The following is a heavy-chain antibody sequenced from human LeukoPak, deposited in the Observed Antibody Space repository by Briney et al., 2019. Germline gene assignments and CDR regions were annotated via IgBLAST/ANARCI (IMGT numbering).Heavy chain of an antibody. J-gene: IGHJ5*02. CDR3: ARGSSIAVAVIVGRFYWFDP. CDR2: MNPNGGNT. D-gene: IGHD6-19*01. CDR1: GYTFTSYD. Sequence: ASVKVSCKASGYTFTSYDINWVRQATGQGLEWMGWMNPNGGNTGYAQKFQGRVTMTRNTSISTAYMELSSLRSEDTAVYYSARGSSIAVAVIVGRFYWFDPWGQGTLVTVSS. V-gene: IGHV1-8*01.